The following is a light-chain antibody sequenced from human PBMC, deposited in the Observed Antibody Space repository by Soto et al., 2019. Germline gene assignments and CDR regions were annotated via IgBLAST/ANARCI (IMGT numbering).Light chain of an antibody. Sequence: VIWMTQSPSILSFSTPDSFTISCRMSQGFSSYLAWYQQKPGKAPELLIYAASTLQSGVPSRFSGSGSGTDFTLTISCLQSEDFATYYCQQYYSFPRAFGQGTKVDIK. V-gene: IGKV1D-8*01. CDR2: AAS. CDR3: QQYYSFPRA. CDR1: QGFSSY. J-gene: IGKJ1*01.